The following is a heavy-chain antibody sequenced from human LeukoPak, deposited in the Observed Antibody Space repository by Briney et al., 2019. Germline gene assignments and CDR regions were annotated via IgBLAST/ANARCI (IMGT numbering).Heavy chain of an antibody. CDR2: MYYSGST. CDR3: ARSSTGSYFDY. Sequence: SETLSLTCTVSGGSMSRYYWSWVRQPPGKGLEWIGYMYYSGSTKYNPSLKSRVTISVDTSKNQFSLKLSSVTAADTAVYYCARSSTGSYFDYWGQGTLVTVSS. D-gene: IGHD3-3*02. V-gene: IGHV4-59*01. CDR1: GGSMSRYY. J-gene: IGHJ4*02.